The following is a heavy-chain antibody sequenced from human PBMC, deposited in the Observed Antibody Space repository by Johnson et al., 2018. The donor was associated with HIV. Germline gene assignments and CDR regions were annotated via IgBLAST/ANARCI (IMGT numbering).Heavy chain of an antibody. D-gene: IGHD4/OR15-4a*01. CDR1: GFTFSNAW. J-gene: IGHJ3*02. Sequence: VQLVESGGGLVKPGGSLRLSCAASGFTFSNAWMSWVRQAPGKGLEWVGRIKSKTDGGTTDYAAPVKGRFTISRDDLKNTLYLQMNSLKTEDTAVYYCTSHPSRLTPDGFDIWGQGTMVTVSS. V-gene: IGHV3-15*01. CDR3: TSHPSRLTPDGFDI. CDR2: IKSKTDGGTT.